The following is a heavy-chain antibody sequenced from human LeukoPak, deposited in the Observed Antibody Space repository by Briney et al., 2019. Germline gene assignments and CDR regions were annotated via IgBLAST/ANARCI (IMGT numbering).Heavy chain of an antibody. J-gene: IGHJ6*02. CDR1: RFTFSRYA. CDR3: ARVFEYSSSPRKNYYYYYGMDV. V-gene: IGHV3-64D*06. D-gene: IGHD6-6*01. CDR2: ISNNGGST. Sequence: PGGSLRLSCSASRFTFSRYAMHWVRQAPGKGLEYVSAISNNGGSTYYADSVKGRFTISRDNSKNTLYLQMSSLRAEDTAMYYCARVFEYSSSPRKNYYYYYGMDVWGQGTTVTVSS.